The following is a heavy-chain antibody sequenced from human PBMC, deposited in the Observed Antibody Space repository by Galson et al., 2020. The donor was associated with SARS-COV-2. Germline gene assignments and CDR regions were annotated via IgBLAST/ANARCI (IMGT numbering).Heavy chain of an antibody. CDR2: IKHLSGHT. J-gene: IGHJ3*02. D-gene: IGHD2-21*02. Sequence: TGESLTLSCAVSGLTFSTYAMTWVRPPPGKGLEWVSSIKHLSGHTYYADSVTGRFTISRDHSPNTLYLQMNTLRAEDTVVYYCATPRGVTALDGLDIWGQGTMGAVSS. CDR3: ATPRGVTALDGLDI. V-gene: IGHV3-23*01. CDR1: GLTFSTYA.